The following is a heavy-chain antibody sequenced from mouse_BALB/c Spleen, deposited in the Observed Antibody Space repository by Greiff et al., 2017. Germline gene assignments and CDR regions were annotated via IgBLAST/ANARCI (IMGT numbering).Heavy chain of an antibody. Sequence: EVQRVESGGGLVKPGGSLKLSCAASGFTFSSYTMSWVRQTPEKRLEWVATISSGGSYTYYPDSVKGRFTISRDNAKNTLYLQMSSLKSEDTAMYYCTRGGDGRYFDYWGQGTTLTVSS. CDR2: ISSGGSYT. CDR3: TRGGDGRYFDY. J-gene: IGHJ2*01. V-gene: IGHV5-6-4*01. D-gene: IGHD3-3*01. CDR1: GFTFSSYT.